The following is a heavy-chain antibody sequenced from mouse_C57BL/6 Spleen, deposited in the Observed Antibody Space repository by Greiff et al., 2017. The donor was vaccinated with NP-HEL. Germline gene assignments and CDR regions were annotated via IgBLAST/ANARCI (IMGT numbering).Heavy chain of an antibody. D-gene: IGHD1-1*01. J-gene: IGHJ4*01. V-gene: IGHV5-15*01. Sequence: VQLKESGGGLVQPGGSLKLSCAASGFTFSDYGMAWVRQAPRKGPEWVAFISNLAYSIYYADTVTGRFTISRENAKNTLYLEMSSLRSEDTAMYYCARGGSSLYYAMDYWGQGTSVTVSS. CDR2: ISNLAYSI. CDR1: GFTFSDYG. CDR3: ARGGSSLYYAMDY.